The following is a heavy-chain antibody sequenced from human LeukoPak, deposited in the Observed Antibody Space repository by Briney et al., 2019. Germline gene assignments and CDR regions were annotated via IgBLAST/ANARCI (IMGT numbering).Heavy chain of an antibody. CDR3: ARGGGQLEDYYYYGMDA. D-gene: IGHD6-13*01. J-gene: IGHJ6*02. CDR1: GYTFTGYY. Sequence: ASVKVSCKASGYTFTGYYMHWVRQAPGQGLEWMGWINPNSGGTNYAQKFQGWVTMTRDTSISTAYMELSRLRSDDTAVYYCARGGGQLEDYYYYGMDAWGQGTTVTVSS. CDR2: INPNSGGT. V-gene: IGHV1-2*04.